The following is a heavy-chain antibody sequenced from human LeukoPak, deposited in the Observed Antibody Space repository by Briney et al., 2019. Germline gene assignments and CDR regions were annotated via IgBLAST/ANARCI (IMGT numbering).Heavy chain of an antibody. CDR1: GGSISSSSYY. CDR2: IYYSGNT. J-gene: IGHJ5*02. Sequence: PSETLSLTCTVSGGSISSSSYYWGWIRQPPGKGLEWVGTIYYSGNTYYNPSLKSRLTISLDTSKNQFSLKLSSVTAADTAVYYCARRATTVTHPFDPWGQGTLVTVSS. D-gene: IGHD4-17*01. V-gene: IGHV4-39*07. CDR3: ARRATTVTHPFDP.